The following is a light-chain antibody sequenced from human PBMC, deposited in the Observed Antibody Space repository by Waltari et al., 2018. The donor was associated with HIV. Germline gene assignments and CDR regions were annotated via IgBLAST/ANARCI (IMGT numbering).Light chain of an antibody. V-gene: IGLV2-23*02. CDR3: CSCPRSGIRYV. CDR1: SSNVGSDDL. J-gene: IGLJ1*01. Sequence: QSALTQPASVSGSPGQSITISCTGTSSNVGSDDLVSWYQQHPGEAPKIIIYEVTKRPSGGSNRFSGSKAGNTASLTISGLQAEDEADYYCCSCPRSGIRYVFGTGTKVTVL. CDR2: EVT.